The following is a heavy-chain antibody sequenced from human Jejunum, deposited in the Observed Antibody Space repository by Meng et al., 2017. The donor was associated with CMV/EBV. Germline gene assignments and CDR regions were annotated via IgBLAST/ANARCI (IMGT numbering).Heavy chain of an antibody. J-gene: IGHJ5*02. CDR2: IYYSGPT. D-gene: IGHD2-2*01. V-gene: IGHV4-39*07. CDR3: ARSSTSGFDP. CDR1: GASISTTPSY. Sequence: CTVSGASISTTPSYWGWIRPPPGTGLEWIGDIYYSGPTYYTPSLKSRLTISLDTSKNHFSLRLSSVTAADTALYYCARSSTSGFDPWGQRTLVTVSS.